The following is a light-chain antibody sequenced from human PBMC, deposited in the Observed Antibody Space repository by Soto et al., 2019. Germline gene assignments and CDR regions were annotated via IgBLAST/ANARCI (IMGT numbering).Light chain of an antibody. CDR1: QSLVHNDGSTN. V-gene: IGKV2-30*02. J-gene: IGKJ1*01. CDR3: MQGTHWPRT. Sequence: DAVLIRSPVSLPVTLGQPASISCRSSQSLVHNDGSTNLTWFQQRPGQSPRRLLYRASNRASGVADKFSGSASGTNFTLKISWVEAEDVGVYYCMQGTHWPRTFGQGTKVDIK. CDR2: RAS.